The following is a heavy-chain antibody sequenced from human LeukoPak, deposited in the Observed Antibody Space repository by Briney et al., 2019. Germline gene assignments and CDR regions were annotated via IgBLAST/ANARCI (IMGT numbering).Heavy chain of an antibody. V-gene: IGHV4-31*03. CDR1: GGSISSGGYY. Sequence: SETLSLTCTVSGGSISSGGYYWSWIRQHPGKGLEWIGYIYYSGSTYYNPSPKSRVTISVDTSKNQFSLKLSSVTAADTAVYYCARARGYSYGETPLYFDYWGQGTLVTVSS. D-gene: IGHD5-18*01. CDR2: IYYSGST. CDR3: ARARGYSYGETPLYFDY. J-gene: IGHJ4*02.